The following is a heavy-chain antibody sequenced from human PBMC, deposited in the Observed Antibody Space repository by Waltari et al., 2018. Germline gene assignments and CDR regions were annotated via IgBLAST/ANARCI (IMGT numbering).Heavy chain of an antibody. D-gene: IGHD2-2*01. CDR2: IGGNGCST. V-gene: IGHV3-23*01. J-gene: IGHJ4*02. CDR1: GFTFSSYA. Sequence: EVQLLESGGGLVQPGGSLRLSCAASGFTFSSYAMRWVGKAQGKGLEWVSGIGGNGCSTYNATSVKGRFTISRDNSKNTLYLQMNSLRAEDTAVYYCAKDPPIVVVPAAIDYWGQGTLVTVSS. CDR3: AKDPPIVVVPAAIDY.